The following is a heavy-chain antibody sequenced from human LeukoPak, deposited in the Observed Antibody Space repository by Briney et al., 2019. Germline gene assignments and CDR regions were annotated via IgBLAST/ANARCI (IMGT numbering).Heavy chain of an antibody. CDR3: AKGGGGYCSGGHCYLPYNSGEGGDY. CDR2: ISGSGGSA. D-gene: IGHD2-15*01. V-gene: IGHV3-23*01. Sequence: QPGGSLRISCAAPGFHFCSYALSWVRQAPGKGLEWVSGISGSGGSAGYADSVKGRFTISRDNSMNTLYLQMNSLRAEDTAVYYCAKGGGGYCSGGHCYLPYNSGEGGDYWGQGTLVTVSS. J-gene: IGHJ4*02. CDR1: GFHFCSYA.